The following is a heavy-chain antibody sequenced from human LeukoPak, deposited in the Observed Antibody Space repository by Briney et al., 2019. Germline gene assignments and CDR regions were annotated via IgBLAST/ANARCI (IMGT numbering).Heavy chain of an antibody. CDR1: GGSISSSSYY. J-gene: IGHJ4*02. V-gene: IGHV4-39*07. D-gene: IGHD1-14*01. CDR2: IYYSGST. CDR3: AVEKTGQPSDY. Sequence: PSETLSLTCTVSGGSISSSSYYWGWIRQPPGKGLEWIGSIYYSGSTYYNPSLKSRVTISVDTSKNQFSLKLSSVTAADTAVYYCAVEKTGQPSDYWGQGTLVTVSS.